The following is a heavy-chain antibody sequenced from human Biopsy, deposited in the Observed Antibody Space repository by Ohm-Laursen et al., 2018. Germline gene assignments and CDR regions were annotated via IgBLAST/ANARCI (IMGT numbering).Heavy chain of an antibody. CDR1: GVTLSGYG. CDR3: AKPADSYGSEFYFDY. V-gene: IGHV3-23*01. Sequence: SLRLSCAASGVTLSGYGMNWVRQAPGQGLEWVSVINTSGSSTHYAVSVKGRFTISRDNSKNTLYLRMNSLRAEDTAVHYCAKPADSYGSEFYFDYWGQGTLVTVSS. D-gene: IGHD4-17*01. J-gene: IGHJ4*02. CDR2: INTSGSST.